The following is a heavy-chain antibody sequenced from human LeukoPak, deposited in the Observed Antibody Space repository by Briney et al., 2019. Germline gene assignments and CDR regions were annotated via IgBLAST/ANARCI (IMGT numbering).Heavy chain of an antibody. D-gene: IGHD3-22*01. V-gene: IGHV3-30*18. Sequence: PGGSLRLSCAASGFTFSSYGMHWVRQAPGKGLEWVAVISYDGSNKYYADSVKGRFTISRDNSKNTLYLQMNSLRAEDTAVYYCAKGPDYYDSSGYPDWGQGTLVTVSS. CDR1: GFTFSSYG. CDR3: AKGPDYYDSSGYPD. CDR2: ISYDGSNK. J-gene: IGHJ4*02.